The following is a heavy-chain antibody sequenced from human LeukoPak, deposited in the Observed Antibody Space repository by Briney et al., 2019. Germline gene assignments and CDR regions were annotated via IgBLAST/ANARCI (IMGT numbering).Heavy chain of an antibody. Sequence: PGGTLRLSCAASGFTFSSYWMSWVRQAPGKGLEWVANIKQDGSEKYYVDSVKGRFTISRDNAKNSLHLQMNSLRAEDTPVYHCARDGYYGPWGQGTLVTVSS. CDR2: IKQDGSEK. CDR1: GFTFSSYW. D-gene: IGHD3-10*01. J-gene: IGHJ5*02. CDR3: ARDGYYGP. V-gene: IGHV3-7*01.